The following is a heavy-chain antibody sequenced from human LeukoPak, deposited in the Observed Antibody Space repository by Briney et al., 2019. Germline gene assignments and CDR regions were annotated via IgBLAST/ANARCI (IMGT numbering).Heavy chain of an antibody. Sequence: ASVKVSCKASGYTFTSYYMHWVRQAPGQGLEWMGIINPSGGSTSYAQKFQGRVTMTRDTSTSTVYMELSSLRSEDTVVYYCARAPCSGGSCYSFQHWGQGTLVTVSS. V-gene: IGHV1-46*01. CDR2: INPSGGST. J-gene: IGHJ1*01. CDR1: GYTFTSYY. CDR3: ARAPCSGGSCYSFQH. D-gene: IGHD2-15*01.